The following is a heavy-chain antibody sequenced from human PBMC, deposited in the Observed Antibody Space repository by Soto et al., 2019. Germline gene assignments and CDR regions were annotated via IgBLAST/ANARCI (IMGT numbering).Heavy chain of an antibody. J-gene: IGHJ4*02. CDR2: MSFDGNSK. D-gene: IGHD2-21*01. CDR3: TRGRSMIANDDFEY. Sequence: GGSLRFSCAAPGFAVSSYSMHWVRQAPGKGLEWVAAMSFDGNSKYFADYVKGRFKISRDTSKNTWSLEMESLGVEDSALYHCTRGRSMIANDDFEYWGQGTQVTVSS. V-gene: IGHV3-30-3*01. CDR1: GFAVSSYS.